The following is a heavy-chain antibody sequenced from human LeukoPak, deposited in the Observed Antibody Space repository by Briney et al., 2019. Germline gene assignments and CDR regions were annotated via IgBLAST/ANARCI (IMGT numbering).Heavy chain of an antibody. CDR1: GFTFSSYW. J-gene: IGHJ4*02. V-gene: IGHV3-7*03. CDR3: AREGTPLYYYDSSGYPDY. CDR2: INHNGNVN. D-gene: IGHD3-22*01. Sequence: GGSLRLSCAASGFTFSSYWMNWARQAPGKGLEWVASINHNGNVNYYVDSVKGRFTISRDNAKNSLYLQMNSLRAEDTAVYYCAREGTPLYYYDSSGYPDYWGQGTLVTVSS.